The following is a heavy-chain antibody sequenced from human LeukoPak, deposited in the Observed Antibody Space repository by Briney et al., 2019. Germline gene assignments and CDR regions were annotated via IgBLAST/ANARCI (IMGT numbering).Heavy chain of an antibody. D-gene: IGHD4-17*01. V-gene: IGHV3-23*01. CDR2: ISDSESRT. J-gene: IGHJ4*02. Sequence: GGSLRLSCAASGFTFSSYAMRSVRQAPGRGLEWVSAISDSESRTYYTDSVKGRFTISRDNSKNTLYLQMKSVRAEDMAVYYCAREAPTDYGDYQPFDYWGQGTLVTVSS. CDR3: AREAPTDYGDYQPFDY. CDR1: GFTFSSYA.